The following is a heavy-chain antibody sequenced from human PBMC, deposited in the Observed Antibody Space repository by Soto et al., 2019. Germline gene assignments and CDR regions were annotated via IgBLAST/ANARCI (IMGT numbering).Heavy chain of an antibody. J-gene: IGHJ6*02. CDR3: AKDHYGSAIYGMDV. V-gene: IGHV3-9*01. Sequence: EVQLVESGGGLVQPGRSLRLSCAASGFRFEDYAMHWVRQAPGKGLGWVSGIAWNSDIIGDADSVKGRFTISRDNGKNSLYLQMNSLRPEDTALYYCAKDHYGSAIYGMDVWGQGTTVTVSS. D-gene: IGHD3-10*01. CDR2: IAWNSDII. CDR1: GFRFEDYA.